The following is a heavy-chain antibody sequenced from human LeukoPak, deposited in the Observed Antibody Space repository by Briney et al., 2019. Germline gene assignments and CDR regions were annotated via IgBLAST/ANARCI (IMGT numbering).Heavy chain of an antibody. CDR1: GGSISSSSYY. CDR2: IFYSGST. CDR3: ARPATVTTSFWYFDL. J-gene: IGHJ2*01. Sequence: SETLSLTCTISGGSISSSSYYWGWIRQPPGKGLEWVGSIFYSGSTYYNPSLKSRVNISVDTSKNQFSLNLTSVTAADTAVYYCARPATVTTSFWYFDLWGRGTQVTVSS. V-gene: IGHV4-39*01. D-gene: IGHD4-17*01.